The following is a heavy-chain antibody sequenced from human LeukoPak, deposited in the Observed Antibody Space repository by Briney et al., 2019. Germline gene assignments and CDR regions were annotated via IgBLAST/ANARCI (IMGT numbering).Heavy chain of an antibody. D-gene: IGHD1-7*01. CDR3: ATWNYATGGFDC. Sequence: PSETLSLTCTVSGGSISSYYWSWIWQPPGKGLEWIGYIYYSGSTNYSPSLKSRVTISVDTSKNHFSLKLSSVTAADTAVYYCATWNYATGGFDCWGQGTLVTVSS. CDR1: GGSISSYY. V-gene: IGHV4-59*01. CDR2: IYYSGST. J-gene: IGHJ4*02.